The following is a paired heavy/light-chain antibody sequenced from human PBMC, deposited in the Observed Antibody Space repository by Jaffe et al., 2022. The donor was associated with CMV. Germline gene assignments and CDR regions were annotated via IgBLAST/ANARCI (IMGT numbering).Light chain of an antibody. CDR2: WAS. CDR1: QSVLYSSNNKNY. J-gene: IGKJ3*01. V-gene: IGKV4-1*01. Sequence: DIVMTQSPDSLAVSLGERATINCKSSQSVLYSSNNKNYLAWYQQKPGQPPKLLIYWASTRESGVPDRFSGSGSGTDFTLTISSLQAEDVAVYYCQQYYSTPLFTFGPGTKVDIK. CDR3: QQYYSTPLFT.
Heavy chain of an antibody. CDR1: GGTFSSYA. D-gene: IGHD3-22*01. CDR2: IIPILGIA. J-gene: IGHJ4*02. CDR3: ARAPYMIVAPGMGLPFDY. V-gene: IGHV1-69*09. Sequence: QVQLVQSGAEVKKPGSSVKVSCKASGGTFSSYAISWVRQAPGQGLEWMGRIIPILGIANYAQKFQGRVTITADKSTSTAYMELSSLRSEDTAVYYCARAPYMIVAPGMGLPFDYWGQGTLVTVSS.